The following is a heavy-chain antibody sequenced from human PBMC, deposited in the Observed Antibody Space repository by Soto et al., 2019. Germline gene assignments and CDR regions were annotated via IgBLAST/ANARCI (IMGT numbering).Heavy chain of an antibody. CDR1: GFTFSSYW. Sequence: GGSLRLSCAASGFTFSSYWMSWVRQAPGKGLEWVANIKHDGGEKYSADSMKGRFTISRDNAKNSLYLQMNSLRAEDTAVYYCARERTCSSNCYLGDRYYYYMDVWGTGTTVTVSS. V-gene: IGHV3-7*01. J-gene: IGHJ6*03. CDR2: IKHDGGEK. CDR3: ARERTCSSNCYLGDRYYYYMDV. D-gene: IGHD2-2*01.